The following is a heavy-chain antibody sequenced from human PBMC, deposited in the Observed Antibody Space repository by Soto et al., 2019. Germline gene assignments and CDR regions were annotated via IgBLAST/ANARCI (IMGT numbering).Heavy chain of an antibody. V-gene: IGHV4-31*03. CDR1: GGSISSGGYY. CDR3: ASRGGLRYLGPGAFDI. Sequence: SETLSLTCTVSGGSISSGGYYWSWIRQHPGKGLEWIGYIYYSGSTYYNPSLKSRVTISVDTSKNQFSLKLSSVTAADTAVYYCASRGGLRYLGPGAFDIWGQGTMVTVSS. J-gene: IGHJ3*02. CDR2: IYYSGST. D-gene: IGHD3-9*01.